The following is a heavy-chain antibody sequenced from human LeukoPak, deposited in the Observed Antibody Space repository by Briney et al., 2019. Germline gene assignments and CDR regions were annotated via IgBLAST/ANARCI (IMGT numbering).Heavy chain of an antibody. CDR3: ARDKGYSSSYHDAFDI. J-gene: IGHJ3*02. Sequence: ASVKVSCKASGYTFTSYGISWVRQAPGQGLEWMGWISAYNGNTNYAQKLQGRVTMTTDTSTSTAYMELRSLRSDDTAVYYCARDKGYSSSYHDAFDIWGQGTMVTVSS. CDR2: ISAYNGNT. D-gene: IGHD6-13*01. V-gene: IGHV1-18*01. CDR1: GYTFTSYG.